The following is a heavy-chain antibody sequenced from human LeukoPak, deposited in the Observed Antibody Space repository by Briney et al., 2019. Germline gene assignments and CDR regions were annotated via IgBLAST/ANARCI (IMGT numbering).Heavy chain of an antibody. J-gene: IGHJ4*02. V-gene: IGHV1-18*01. Sequence: ASVKVSCKASGYSFTSYGISWMRHAPGQRLEWMGWISAYNGDTNYAQKLQGRVTMTTDTSTSTAYMELRSLRSDDTAVYYCARVSVEGGTSYVWGSLSSDPPPDYWGQGTLVTASS. CDR3: ARVSVEGGTSYVWGSLSSDPPPDY. CDR2: ISAYNGDT. CDR1: GYSFTSYG. D-gene: IGHD3-16*01.